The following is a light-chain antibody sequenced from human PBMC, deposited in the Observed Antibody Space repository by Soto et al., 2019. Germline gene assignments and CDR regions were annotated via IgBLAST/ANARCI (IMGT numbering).Light chain of an antibody. CDR3: QQYSSSPLT. CDR1: QSVSSSY. Sequence: EIVLTQSPGTLSLSLGERATLSCRASQSVSSSYLAWYQQKPEQAPRLLIYGASSRATGIPDMFSGSASGTDFTLTISRLEPEDFAVYYCQQYSSSPLTFGGGTKVEIK. J-gene: IGKJ4*01. V-gene: IGKV3-20*01. CDR2: GAS.